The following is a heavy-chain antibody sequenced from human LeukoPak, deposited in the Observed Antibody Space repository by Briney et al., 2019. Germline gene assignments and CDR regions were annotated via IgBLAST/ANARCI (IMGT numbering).Heavy chain of an antibody. CDR1: GGSISSGGHY. J-gene: IGHJ4*02. D-gene: IGHD3-10*01. CDR2: ISSTGST. Sequence: SQTLSLTCTVSGGSISSGGHYWSWIRQPAGKGLEYLGRISSTGSTNYNPSLRSRVTISADTSKNHFSLKLTSVTAADTAVYYCARDQTYSGSGIYTYFDYWGQGILVTVSS. V-gene: IGHV4-61*02. CDR3: ARDQTYSGSGIYTYFDY.